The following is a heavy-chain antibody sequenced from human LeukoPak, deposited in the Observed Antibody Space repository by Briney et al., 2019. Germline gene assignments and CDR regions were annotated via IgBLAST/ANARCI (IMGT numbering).Heavy chain of an antibody. D-gene: IGHD1-7*01. CDR3: ARVRNWNYLLDY. J-gene: IGHJ4*02. V-gene: IGHV4-30-2*01. CDR2: IYHSGST. CDR1: GGSISSGGSS. Sequence: PSETLSLTCAVSGGSISSGGSSWSWIRQPPGKGLEWIGYIYHSGSTYYNPSLKSRVTISVDRSKNQFSLKLSSVTAADTAVYYCARVRNWNYLLDYWGQGTLVTVSS.